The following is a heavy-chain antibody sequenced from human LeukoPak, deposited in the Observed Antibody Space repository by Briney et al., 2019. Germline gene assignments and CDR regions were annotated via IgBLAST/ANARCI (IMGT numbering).Heavy chain of an antibody. Sequence: SETLSLTCAVSGGSISTSNWWNWVRQSPGKGLEWIGEIYHSGTTNYNPSLKSRVTISVDKSKNQFSLKLSSVTAADTAVYYCAREVRRIQLWSTYYFDYWGQGTPVTVSS. CDR1: GGSISTSNW. V-gene: IGHV4-4*02. CDR3: AREVRRIQLWSTYYFDY. D-gene: IGHD5-18*01. J-gene: IGHJ4*02. CDR2: IYHSGTT.